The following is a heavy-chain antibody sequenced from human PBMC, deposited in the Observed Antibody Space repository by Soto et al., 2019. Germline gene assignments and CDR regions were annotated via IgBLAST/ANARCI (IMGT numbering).Heavy chain of an antibody. D-gene: IGHD2-15*01. CDR2: ISYDGGNK. J-gene: IGHJ6*02. Sequence: QVQLVESGGGVVQPGRSLRLSRAASGFTFRNYAMHWARQAPGKGLECVAVISYDGGNKFYRDYVKGRFTISRDNSKNTLYLQINSLRYEDTAVYYCARGDREDIAVVIGVRPGEYGVDVWGQGTTVTVSS. CDR3: ARGDREDIAVVIGVRPGEYGVDV. V-gene: IGHV3-30-3*01. CDR1: GFTFRNYA.